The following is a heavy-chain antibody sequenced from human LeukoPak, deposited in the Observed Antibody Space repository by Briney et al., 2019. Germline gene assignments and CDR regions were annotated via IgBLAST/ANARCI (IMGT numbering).Heavy chain of an antibody. CDR2: ISGSGGST. CDR1: GFTFSSYA. V-gene: IGHV3-23*01. Sequence: GGSLRLSCAASGFTFSSYAMSWVRQAPGKGLEWVSAISGSGGSTYYADSVKGRFTISGDNSKNTLYLQMNSLRAEDTAVYYCAKGVEWELLIAWYFDYWGQGTLVTVSS. CDR3: AKGVEWELLIAWYFDY. J-gene: IGHJ4*02. D-gene: IGHD1-26*01.